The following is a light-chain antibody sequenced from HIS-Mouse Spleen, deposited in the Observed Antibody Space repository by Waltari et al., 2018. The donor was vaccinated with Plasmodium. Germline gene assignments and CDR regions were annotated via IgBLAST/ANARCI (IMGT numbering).Light chain of an antibody. J-gene: IGLJ2*01. Sequence: QSALTQPRSMSGSPGQSVTLSCTGTSSSVGGYNYVSWYQQHPGKAPKLMIYDVSKRPSGVPDRVSGSKSGNTASLTISGLQAEDEADYYCCSYAGSYTWVFGGGTKLTVL. V-gene: IGLV2-11*01. CDR1: SSSVGGYNY. CDR3: CSYAGSYTWV. CDR2: DVS.